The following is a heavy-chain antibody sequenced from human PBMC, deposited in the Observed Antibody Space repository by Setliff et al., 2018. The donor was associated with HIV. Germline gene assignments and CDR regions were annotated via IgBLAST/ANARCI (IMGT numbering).Heavy chain of an antibody. CDR3: AKVPLFVVVPAALGGMDV. D-gene: IGHD2-2*01. CDR1: GFTFSRHT. CDR2: ISITSGKT. J-gene: IGHJ6*02. V-gene: IGHV3-23*01. Sequence: GGSLRLSCVASGFTFSRHTMNWVRQAPGKGLEWVSSISITSGKTYYGDSVKGRFTISRDNSWDTVDLQMNTLRAEDTAVYYCAKVPLFVVVPAALGGMDVWGQGTTVTVSS.